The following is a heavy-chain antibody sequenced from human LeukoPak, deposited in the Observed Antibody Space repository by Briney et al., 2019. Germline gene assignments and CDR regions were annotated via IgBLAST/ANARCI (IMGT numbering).Heavy chain of an antibody. CDR2: ISYDGTNK. CDR1: GFTFSFYA. V-gene: IGHV3-30*04. D-gene: IGHD2/OR15-2a*01. J-gene: IGHJ4*02. Sequence: AGGSLRLSCAASGFTFSFYAMHWVRQAPGKGLEWVAFISYDGTNKYYADSMKGRFTISKDNSKNTLYLQMNSLRAEDTAVYYCARSAPSQNIVNGIGYWGQGTLVTVSS. CDR3: ARSAPSQNIVNGIGY.